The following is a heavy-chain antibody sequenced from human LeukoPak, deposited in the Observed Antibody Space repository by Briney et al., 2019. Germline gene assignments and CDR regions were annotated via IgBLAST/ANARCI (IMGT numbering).Heavy chain of an antibody. CDR1: GFTFSSYS. CDR2: ISSSSSYI. Sequence: GGSLRLSCAASGFTFSSYSMNWVRQAPGKGLEWVSSISSSSSYIYYADSVKGRFTISRDNAKNSLYLQMNSLRAEDTAVYYCARGRGSYYSFDYWGQGTLVTVSS. J-gene: IGHJ4*02. CDR3: ARGRGSYYSFDY. D-gene: IGHD1-26*01. V-gene: IGHV3-21*01.